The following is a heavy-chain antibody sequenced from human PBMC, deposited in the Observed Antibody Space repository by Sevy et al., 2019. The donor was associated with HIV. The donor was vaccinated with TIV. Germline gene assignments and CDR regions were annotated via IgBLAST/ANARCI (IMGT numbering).Heavy chain of an antibody. V-gene: IGHV4-30-2*01. J-gene: IGHJ3*02. Sequence: SETLSLTCAVSGDSISSGVYSWNWIRQPPGKGLEWIGYIFHSGSTYYNPSLKSRATISVDRSKNQFSLKLSSVTAADTAVYYCARAGGTVTTPGFFDIWGQGTMVTVSS. CDR3: ARAGGTVTTPGFFDI. CDR2: IFHSGST. D-gene: IGHD4-17*01. CDR1: GDSISSGVYS.